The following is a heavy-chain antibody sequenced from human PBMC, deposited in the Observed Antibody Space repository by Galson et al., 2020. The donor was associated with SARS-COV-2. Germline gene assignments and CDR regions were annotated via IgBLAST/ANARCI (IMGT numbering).Heavy chain of an antibody. D-gene: IGHD2-2*02. J-gene: IGHJ6*02. V-gene: IGHV1-18*04. CDR1: GYTFTSYG. CDR2: ISAYNGNT. Sequence: ASVKVSCKASGYTFTSYGISWVRQAPGQGLEGMGWISAYNGNTNYAQTLQGRVTMTTDTSTSTAYMELRSLRSDDTAVYYCARVGVVVPAAIYYYYYYGMDVWGQGTTVTVSS. CDR3: ARVGVVVPAAIYYYYYYGMDV.